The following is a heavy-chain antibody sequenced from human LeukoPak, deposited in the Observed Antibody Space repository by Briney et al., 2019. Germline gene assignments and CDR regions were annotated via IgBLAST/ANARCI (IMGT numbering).Heavy chain of an antibody. D-gene: IGHD4-17*01. CDR2: MNPNSGNA. CDR1: GYTFSSYD. CDR3: AKADGDYLNIDY. V-gene: IGHV1-8*01. Sequence: GASVNVSCKASGYTFSSYDINWVRQATGQGLEWMGWMNPNSGNAGYAQKFQGRVTITRNTSISTAYMELSSLRSEDTAVYYCAKADGDYLNIDYWGQGTLVTVSS. J-gene: IGHJ4*02.